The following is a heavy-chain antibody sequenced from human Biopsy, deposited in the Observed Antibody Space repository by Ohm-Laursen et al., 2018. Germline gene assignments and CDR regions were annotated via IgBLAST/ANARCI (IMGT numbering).Heavy chain of an antibody. CDR3: VRGRSMDV. J-gene: IGHJ6*02. CDR2: IKQDGSED. Sequence: SLRLSCAASGFTFSSYVMSWVRQAPGKGLEWVAMIKQDGSEDYYVDSVKGRFTISRDNAQKSLDLQLNSLRAEDTAVYYCVRGRSMDVGGQGTTVTVSS. CDR1: GFTFSSYV. V-gene: IGHV3-7*01.